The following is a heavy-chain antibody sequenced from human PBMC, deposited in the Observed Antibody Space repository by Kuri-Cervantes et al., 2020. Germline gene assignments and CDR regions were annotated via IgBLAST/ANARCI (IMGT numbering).Heavy chain of an antibody. CDR3: ARVGFEVPAAMGDHYYYGMDV. CDR2: INPSGGST. V-gene: IGHV1-46*01. Sequence: ASVKVSCKASGYTFTSYYMHWVRQAPGQGLEWMGIINPSGGSTSYAQKFQGRVTMTRDTSTSTVYMELSSLRSEDTAVYYCARVGFEVPAAMGDHYYYGMDVWGQGTTVTVSS. D-gene: IGHD2-2*01. CDR1: GYTFTSYY. J-gene: IGHJ6*02.